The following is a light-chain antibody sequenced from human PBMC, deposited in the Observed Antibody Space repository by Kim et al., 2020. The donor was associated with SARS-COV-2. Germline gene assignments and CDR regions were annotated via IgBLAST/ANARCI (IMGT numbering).Light chain of an antibody. Sequence: EIVLTQSPVTLSLSPGQRATLSCRASQYIDNWLAWYQQKPGQVPRLLIYDASNRATDIPARFSGSGSGTDFTLTISSLEPEDFAVYYCQHRRTWPLTFGQGTKLEI. J-gene: IGKJ2*01. CDR3: QHRRTWPLT. CDR1: QYIDNW. CDR2: DAS. V-gene: IGKV3-11*01.